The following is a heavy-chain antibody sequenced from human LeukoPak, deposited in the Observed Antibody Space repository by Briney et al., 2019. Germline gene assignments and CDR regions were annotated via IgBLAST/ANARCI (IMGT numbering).Heavy chain of an antibody. V-gene: IGHV4-39*07. D-gene: IGHD3-22*01. J-gene: IGHJ4*02. CDR2: IYYSGST. CDR3: ASHYDSSGFDY. CDR1: GGSISSSSYY. Sequence: SETLSPTCTVPGGSISSSSYYWGWIRQPPGKGLEWIGSIYYSGSTYYNPSLKSRVTISVDTSKNQFSLKLSSVTAADTAVYYCASHYDSSGFDYWGQGTLVTVSS.